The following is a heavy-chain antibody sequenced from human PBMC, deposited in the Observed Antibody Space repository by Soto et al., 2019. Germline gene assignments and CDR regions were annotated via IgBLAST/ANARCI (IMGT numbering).Heavy chain of an antibody. V-gene: IGHV1-69*02. Sequence: QVQLVQSGAEVKKPGSSVKVSCKASGGTFSSYTISWVRQAPGQGLEWMGRIIPILGIANYAQKFQGRVTITADKSTSTAYMELSSLRSEDTAVYYCARARYYDSGGCGFDYWGQGTLVTVSS. CDR2: IIPILGIA. CDR3: ARARYYDSGGCGFDY. D-gene: IGHD3-22*01. J-gene: IGHJ4*02. CDR1: GGTFSSYT.